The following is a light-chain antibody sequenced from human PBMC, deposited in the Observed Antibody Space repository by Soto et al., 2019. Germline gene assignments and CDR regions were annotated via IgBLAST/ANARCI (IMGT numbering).Light chain of an antibody. CDR2: KAS. CDR3: LQDYIYPYT. V-gene: IGKV1-5*03. Sequence: DIQMTQSPSTLSGSVGDRVTITCRASQTISSWLAWYQQKPGKAPKLLIYKASTLKSGVPSRFSGSGSGTDFTLTISSLQPEDFAIYYCLQDYIYPYTSGQGTKLEIK. J-gene: IGKJ2*01. CDR1: QTISSW.